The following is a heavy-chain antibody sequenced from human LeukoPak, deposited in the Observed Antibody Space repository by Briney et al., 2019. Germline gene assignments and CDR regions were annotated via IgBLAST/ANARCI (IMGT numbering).Heavy chain of an antibody. CDR1: GFTFNNYE. CDR2: VGIAGDT. V-gene: IGHV3-13*01. J-gene: IGHJ4*02. Sequence: GGSLRLSCAASGFTFNNYEMHWVRQTAGKGLEWVSAVGIAGDTFYAGSVKGRFSISRDNAESSLFLQMNSLRAGDTAVYYCAKRPSDYGDYVSYFDYWGQGTLVTVSS. CDR3: AKRPSDYGDYVSYFDY. D-gene: IGHD4-17*01.